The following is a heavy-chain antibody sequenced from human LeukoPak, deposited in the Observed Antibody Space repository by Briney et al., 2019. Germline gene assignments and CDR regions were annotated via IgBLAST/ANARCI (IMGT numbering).Heavy chain of an antibody. J-gene: IGHJ4*02. Sequence: GGSLRLSCAVSGSSVRGNYMSWVRQAPGKGLQRFSIIYSGESTHYADSVKGRFTISRDHSKNTLYLQMNRLRAEDTAVYYCAREGAYGSGSYEHWGQGTLVTVAS. CDR2: IYSGEST. V-gene: IGHV3-53*01. CDR1: GSSVRGNY. CDR3: AREGAYGSGSYEH. D-gene: IGHD3-10*01.